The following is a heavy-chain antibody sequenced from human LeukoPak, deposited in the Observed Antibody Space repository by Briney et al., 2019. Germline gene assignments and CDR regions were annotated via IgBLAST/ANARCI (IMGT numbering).Heavy chain of an antibody. Sequence: ASVKVSCKASGYTFTGYYMHWVRQAPGQGLGWMGWINPNSGGTNYAQKFQGRVTMTRDTSISTAYMELSRLRSDDTAVYYCARDPIVVVVAASGYYGMDVWGQGTTVTVSS. CDR3: ARDPIVVVVAASGYYGMDV. CDR2: INPNSGGT. D-gene: IGHD2-15*01. V-gene: IGHV1-2*02. CDR1: GYTFTGYY. J-gene: IGHJ6*02.